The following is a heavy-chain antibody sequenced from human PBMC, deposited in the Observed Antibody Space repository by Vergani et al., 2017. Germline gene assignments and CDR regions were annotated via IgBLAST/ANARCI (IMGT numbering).Heavy chain of an antibody. CDR2: IIPILGIA. D-gene: IGHD4/OR15-4a*01. J-gene: IGHJ3*02. CDR3: ARDRDYGDYGSIYI. V-gene: IGHV1-69*08. Sequence: QVQLVQSGAEVKKPGSSVKVSCKASGGTFSSYTISWVRQAPGQGLEGMGRIIPILGIANYAQKFQGRVTITADKSTSTAYMELSSLRSEDTAVYYWARDRDYGDYGSIYICGRATMVTVSA. CDR1: GGTFSSYT.